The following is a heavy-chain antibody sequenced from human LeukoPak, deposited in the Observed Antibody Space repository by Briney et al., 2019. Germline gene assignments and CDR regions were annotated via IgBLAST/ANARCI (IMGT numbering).Heavy chain of an antibody. CDR2: ISSISTYR. Sequence: GSLRLSCEASGFTFSTYGMIWVRQAPGQGPEWVSSISSISTYRHYADAVKGRFTISRDNTKNSLYLQMDSLRVEDTAVYYCARTHIPQYDFWTASIWGQGTLVAVSS. V-gene: IGHV3-21*01. CDR1: GFTFSTYG. CDR3: ARTHIPQYDFWTASI. D-gene: IGHD3-3*01. J-gene: IGHJ4*02.